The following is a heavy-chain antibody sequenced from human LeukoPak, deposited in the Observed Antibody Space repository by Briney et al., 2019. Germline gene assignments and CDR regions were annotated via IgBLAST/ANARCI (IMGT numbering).Heavy chain of an antibody. CDR3: AAPPAENAAINWWYFDV. V-gene: IGHV3-66*01. Sequence: GGSLRLSCAASGFTVGSNYMNWVRQAPGKGLEWVSVVYSGGSAYYADSVKGRFTISRDYSKNTLYLQMNNLRAEDTAVYYCAAPPAENAAINWWYFDVWGRGTLVTVPS. D-gene: IGHD5-24*01. J-gene: IGHJ2*01. CDR1: GFTVGSNY. CDR2: VYSGGSA.